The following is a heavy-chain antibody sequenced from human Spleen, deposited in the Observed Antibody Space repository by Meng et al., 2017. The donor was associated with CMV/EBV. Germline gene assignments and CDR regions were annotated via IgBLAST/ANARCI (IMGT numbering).Heavy chain of an antibody. V-gene: IGHV4-34*01. CDR2: INHSGGT. D-gene: IGHD3-3*01. CDR1: GGSFSGYY. J-gene: IGHJ4*02. CDR3: ASRITIFGVATYFDY. Sequence: SETLSLTCGVYGGSFSGYYWSWIRQPPGKGLEWIGEINHSGGTNYNPSLKSRITISIDTSKNQFSLKLNSVTAADTAVYYGASRITIFGVATYFDYWGQGTLVTVSS.